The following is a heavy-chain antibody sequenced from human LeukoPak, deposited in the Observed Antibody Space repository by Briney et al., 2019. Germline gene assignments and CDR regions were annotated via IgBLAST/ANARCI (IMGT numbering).Heavy chain of an antibody. Sequence: QPGGSLRLSCAASGFSFSSWAMHWVRQAPGKGLEWVAVISYDGSNKYYADSVKGRFTISRDNSKNTLYLQMNSLRAEDTAVYYCAKAPPGIAAADDYWGQGTLVTVSS. J-gene: IGHJ4*02. CDR2: ISYDGSNK. D-gene: IGHD6-13*01. CDR3: AKAPPGIAAADDY. V-gene: IGHV3-30*04. CDR1: GFSFSSWA.